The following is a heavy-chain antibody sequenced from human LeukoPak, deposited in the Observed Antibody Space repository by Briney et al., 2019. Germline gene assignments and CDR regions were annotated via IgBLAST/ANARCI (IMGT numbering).Heavy chain of an antibody. J-gene: IGHJ4*02. CDR3: AREKLRYFEKTGFDY. CDR1: GYTFTYYY. CDR2: FNPNSGGS. Sequence: ASVTVPFKASGYTFTYYYIQWVRQAPGQGLEWMGWFNPNSGGSDYAQKFQGRVTMTGDTSISSGYMELSRLISDDTAVYYCAREKLRYFEKTGFDYWGQGTLVTVSS. V-gene: IGHV1-2*02. D-gene: IGHD3-9*01.